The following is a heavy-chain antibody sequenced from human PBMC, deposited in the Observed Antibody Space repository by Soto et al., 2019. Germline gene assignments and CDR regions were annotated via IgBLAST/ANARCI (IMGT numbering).Heavy chain of an antibody. D-gene: IGHD2-21*02. CDR2: IWYDGSDK. V-gene: IGHV3-33*01. J-gene: IGHJ6*03. CDR3: ASDSAGDCHNYCFDV. Sequence: QMQLVESGGGVVQPGTSLRLYCAASGFTFSNYAMHWVRQAQGKGLEWVTIIWYDGSDKNYGDSVKGRFTISRDNSKNTLYLQMNTLRVADTAVYYCASDSAGDCHNYCFDVWGKGTTVTVSS. CDR1: GFTFSNYA.